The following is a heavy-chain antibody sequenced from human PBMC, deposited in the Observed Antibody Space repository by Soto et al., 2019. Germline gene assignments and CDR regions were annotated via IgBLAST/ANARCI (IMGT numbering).Heavy chain of an antibody. V-gene: IGHV4-30-4*01. CDR3: ASQPLEDTYYYDSSGYYGL. CDR2: IYYSGST. J-gene: IGHJ4*02. Sequence: SETLSLTCTVSGGSIISGDYYWSWIRQPPGKCLEWIGYIYYSGSTYYNPSLKSRVTISVDTSKNQFSLKLSSVTAADTAVYYCASQPLEDTYYYDSSGYYGLWGQGTLVTVSS. CDR1: GGSIISGDYY. D-gene: IGHD3-22*01.